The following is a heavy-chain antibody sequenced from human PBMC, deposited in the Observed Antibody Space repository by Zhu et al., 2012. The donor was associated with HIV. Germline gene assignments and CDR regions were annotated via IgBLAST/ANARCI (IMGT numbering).Heavy chain of an antibody. Sequence: QVQLQESGPGLVKPSETLSLTCTVSGGSISSYYWSWIRQPPGKGLEWIGYIYTSGSTNYNPSLKSRVTISVDTSKNRFSLKLNSVTAADTAVYYCARGGRFGYCSGGSCYRDDAFDIWGQGTMVTVSS. CDR1: GGSISSYY. J-gene: IGHJ3*02. V-gene: IGHV4-4*09. CDR2: IYTSGST. CDR3: ARGGRFGYCSGGSCYRDDAFDI. D-gene: IGHD2-15*01.